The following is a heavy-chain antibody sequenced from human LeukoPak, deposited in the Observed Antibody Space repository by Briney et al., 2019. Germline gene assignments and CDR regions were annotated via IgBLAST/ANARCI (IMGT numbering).Heavy chain of an antibody. V-gene: IGHV3-11*01. CDR3: ARDGYSYGYGPVRP. D-gene: IGHD5-18*01. J-gene: IGHJ5*02. CDR1: GFTFSDYY. Sequence: GGSLRLSCAASGFTFSDYYMSWIRQAPGKGLEWASYISSSGSTIYYADSVKGRFTISRDNAKDSLYLQMNSLRAEDTAVYYCARDGYSYGYGPVRPWGQGTLVTVSS. CDR2: ISSSGSTI.